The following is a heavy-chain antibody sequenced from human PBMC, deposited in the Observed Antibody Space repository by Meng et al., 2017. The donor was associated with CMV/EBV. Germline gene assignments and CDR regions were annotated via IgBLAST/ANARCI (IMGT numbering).Heavy chain of an antibody. CDR1: GFTFSSYS. D-gene: IGHD3-3*01. CDR2: ISSSSSYI. J-gene: IGHJ6*02. Sequence: GESLKISCAASGFTFSSYSMNWVRQAPGKGLEWVSSISSSSSYIYYADSVKGRFTISRDNAKNSLYLQMNSLRAEDTAVYYCARDSRDYDFWSGRRRYYYYGMDVWGQRTTVTVSS. V-gene: IGHV3-21*01. CDR3: ARDSRDYDFWSGRRRYYYYGMDV.